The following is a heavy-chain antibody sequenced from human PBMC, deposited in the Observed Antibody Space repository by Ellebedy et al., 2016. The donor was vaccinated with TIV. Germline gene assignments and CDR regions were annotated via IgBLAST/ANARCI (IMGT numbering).Heavy chain of an antibody. CDR2: TYYSGNT. CDR1: GGSISSYY. CDR3: ARHEGDSYGYSIDV. D-gene: IGHD5-18*01. J-gene: IGHJ6*02. V-gene: IGHV4-59*08. Sequence: SETLSLTCSVSGGSISSYYWSWIRQSPGKGLEWIGYTYYSGNTNYNPSLKSRVTISVDTSKSQLSLKLSSVTAADTAVYHCARHEGDSYGYSIDVWGQGTTVTVSS.